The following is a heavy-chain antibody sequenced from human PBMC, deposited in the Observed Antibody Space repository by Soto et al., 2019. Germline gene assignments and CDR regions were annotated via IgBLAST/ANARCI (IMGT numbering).Heavy chain of an antibody. Sequence: QSQTLSLTCAISGDSVSSNSAAWNWIRQSPSRGLEWLGRTYYRSKWYNDYAVSVKSRITINPDTSKNQFSLQLNSVTPEDTAVYYCARDVGVLQSIAVAGRPTYYYYYGMDVWGQGTTVTVSS. CDR3: ARDVGVLQSIAVAGRPTYYYYYGMDV. J-gene: IGHJ6*02. CDR1: GDSVSSNSAA. CDR2: TYYRSKWYN. V-gene: IGHV6-1*01. D-gene: IGHD6-19*01.